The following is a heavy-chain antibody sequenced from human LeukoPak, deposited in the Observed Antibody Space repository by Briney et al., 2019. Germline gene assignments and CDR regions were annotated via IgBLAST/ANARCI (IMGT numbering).Heavy chain of an antibody. Sequence: GESLKISCKGSGYSFTSYWISWVRQMPGKGLEWMGTIDPSDSYTNYSPSFQGHVTISADSSTSTAYLQWSSLRASDTAMYYCARASRDGYNQNFDYWGQGTLVTVSS. D-gene: IGHD5-24*01. CDR1: GYSFTSYW. J-gene: IGHJ4*02. V-gene: IGHV5-10-1*01. CDR3: ARASRDGYNQNFDY. CDR2: IDPSDSYT.